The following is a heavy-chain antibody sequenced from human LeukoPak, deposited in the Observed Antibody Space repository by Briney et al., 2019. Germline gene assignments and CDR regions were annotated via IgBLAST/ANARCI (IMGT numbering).Heavy chain of an antibody. CDR1: GYTFSNFD. J-gene: IGHJ4*02. CDR2: ISRSSATV. CDR3: ARVEGTTGQGFDY. Sequence: HPGGSLRLSCSVSGYTFSNFDMNWVRQTPGKGLEWVSYISRSSATVYYAGSVQGRFTISRDNAKNLLYLQMNSLTAEDTAVYYCARVEGTTGQGFDYWGQGALVTVSS. V-gene: IGHV3-48*01. D-gene: IGHD1-7*01.